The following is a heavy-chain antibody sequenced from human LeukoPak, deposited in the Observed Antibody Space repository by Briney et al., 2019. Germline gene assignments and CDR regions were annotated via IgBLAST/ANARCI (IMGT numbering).Heavy chain of an antibody. CDR3: ARAAGRFGPDY. CDR2: IHYSGST. J-gene: IGHJ4*02. Sequence: PSETLSLTCIVSGGSTSNYFWTWIRQTPGKGLEWIGNIHYSGSTNYNPSLKSRVTISIDTSKNQFSLKLNSVSAADTAVYYCARAAGRFGPDYWGQGTLVTVSS. CDR1: GGSTSNYF. D-gene: IGHD3-10*01. V-gene: IGHV4-59*01.